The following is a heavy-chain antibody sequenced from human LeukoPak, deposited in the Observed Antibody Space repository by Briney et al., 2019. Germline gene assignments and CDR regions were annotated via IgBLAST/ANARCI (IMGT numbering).Heavy chain of an antibody. CDR2: VYKNGHI. J-gene: IGHJ2*01. V-gene: IGHV4-59*01. Sequence: SETLSLTCSVSGDSTTNYYCNWIRQSPGKGLEWLAYVYKNGHIDYNPSLRGRVTVSLDRSKTQTSLRLRPVTAADTAVYYCARADSSGYRWYFDLWGRGTLVTVSS. CDR1: GDSTTNYY. D-gene: IGHD3-22*01. CDR3: ARADSSGYRWYFDL.